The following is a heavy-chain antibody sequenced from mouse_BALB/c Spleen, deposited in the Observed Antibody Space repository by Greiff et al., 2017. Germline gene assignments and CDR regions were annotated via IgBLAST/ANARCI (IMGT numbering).Heavy chain of an antibody. V-gene: IGHV14-1*02. CDR1: GFNIKDYY. Sequence: VQLKESGAELVRPGALVKLSCKASGFNIKDYYMHWVKQRPEQGLEWIGWIDPENGNTIYDPKFQGKASITADTSSNTAYLQLSSLTSEDTAVYYCARYYYGYGGAMDYWGQGTSVTVSS. J-gene: IGHJ4*01. CDR2: IDPENGNT. CDR3: ARYYYGYGGAMDY. D-gene: IGHD1-2*01.